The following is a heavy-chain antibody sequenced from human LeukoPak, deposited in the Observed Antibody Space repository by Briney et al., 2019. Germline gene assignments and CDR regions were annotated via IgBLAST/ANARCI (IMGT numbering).Heavy chain of an antibody. CDR3: ASMSRGVILGPNYYSYYMDV. CDR2: IYYSGST. Sequence: PSETLSLTCSVSGGSMRSPTFYWAWIRQPPGKGLECIGNIYYSGSTYYNPSLQSRVTISVDTSKNQFSLKLTSVTAADKAVYYCASMSRGVILGPNYYSYYMDVWGKGATVIVSS. J-gene: IGHJ6*03. D-gene: IGHD3-10*01. V-gene: IGHV4-39*01. CDR1: GGSMRSPTFY.